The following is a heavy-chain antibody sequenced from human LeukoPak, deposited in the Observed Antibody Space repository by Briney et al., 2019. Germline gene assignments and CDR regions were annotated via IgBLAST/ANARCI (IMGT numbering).Heavy chain of an antibody. CDR2: ISAYNGNT. Sequence: VASVKVSCKASGYTFTSYGISWVRQAPGQGLEWMGWISAYNGNTNYAQKLQGRVTMTTDTSTSTAYMELRSLRSDDTAVYYCARSYDYNIVVVVAAPGPFWDYWGQGTLVTVSS. CDR3: ARSYDYNIVVVVAAPGPFWDY. J-gene: IGHJ4*02. D-gene: IGHD2-15*01. CDR1: GYTFTSYG. V-gene: IGHV1-18*04.